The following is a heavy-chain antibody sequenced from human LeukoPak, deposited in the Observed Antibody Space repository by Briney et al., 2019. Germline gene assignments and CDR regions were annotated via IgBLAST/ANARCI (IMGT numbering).Heavy chain of an antibody. CDR1: GFVVSNTY. CDR2: MYSDSNI. V-gene: IGHV3-53*01. D-gene: IGHD2-8*02. J-gene: IGHJ4*02. Sequence: GGSLRLSCAASGFVVSNTYLAWVPQAPGEGLEWVSFMYSDSNIYYADSVKGRFTISRDNSKNAFYLQMTSLRVEDTATYYCARGVLGLIPIDYWGQGTLVTVSS. CDR3: ARGVLGLIPIDY.